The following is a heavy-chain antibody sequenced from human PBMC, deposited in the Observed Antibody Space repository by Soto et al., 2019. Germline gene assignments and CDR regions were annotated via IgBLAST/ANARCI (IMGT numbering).Heavy chain of an antibody. V-gene: IGHV3-23*01. CDR2: ISGSGGST. D-gene: IGHD2-15*01. J-gene: IGHJ1*01. CDR1: GFTFSSYA. Sequence: GGSLRLSCAASGFTFSSYAMSWVRQAPGKGLEWVSAISGSGGSTYYADSVKGRFTISRDNSKNTLYLQMNSLRAEDTAVYYCAKGGPRYCSGGSCYSVPDEYFQHWGQGTLVTVSS. CDR3: AKGGPRYCSGGSCYSVPDEYFQH.